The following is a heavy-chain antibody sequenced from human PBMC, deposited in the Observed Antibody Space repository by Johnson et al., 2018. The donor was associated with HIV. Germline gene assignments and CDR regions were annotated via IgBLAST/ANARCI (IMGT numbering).Heavy chain of an antibody. V-gene: IGHV3-7*01. Sequence: VQLVESGGGLVQPGGSLRLSCAASGFTFSSYWMSWVRQAPGKGLEWVANIKQDGSEKYYADSVKGRFTISRDNSKNMLYLQMNSLRAEDTAVYYCAKDRDRPNPHHAFDIWGQGTMVTVSS. D-gene: IGHD2-8*01. CDR1: GFTFSSYW. CDR2: IKQDGSEK. CDR3: AKDRDRPNPHHAFDI. J-gene: IGHJ3*02.